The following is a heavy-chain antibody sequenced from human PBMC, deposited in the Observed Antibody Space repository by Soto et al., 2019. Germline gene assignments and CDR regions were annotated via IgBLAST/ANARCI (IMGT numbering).Heavy chain of an antibody. D-gene: IGHD2-8*02. CDR3: AKAGRGGSYVLVDRSYYYYYGMDV. V-gene: IGHV3-23*01. Sequence: GGSLRLSCAASGFTFSSYAMSWVRQAPGKGLEWVSAISGSGGSTYYADSVKGRFTISRDNSKNTLYLQMNSLRAEDTAVYYCAKAGRGGSYVLVDRSYYYYYGMDVWGQGTTVTVSS. CDR1: GFTFSSYA. CDR2: ISGSGGST. J-gene: IGHJ6*02.